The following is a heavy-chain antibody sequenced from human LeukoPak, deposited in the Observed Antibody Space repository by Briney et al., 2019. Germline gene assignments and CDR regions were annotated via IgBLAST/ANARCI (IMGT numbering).Heavy chain of an antibody. CDR1: GGSFSGYY. Sequence: SETLSLTCAVYGGSFSGYYWSWIRQPPGKGLEWIGEINHSGSTNYNPSLKSRVTISVDTSKNRFSLKLSSVTAADTAVYYCARRGATMVRGGMDVWGQGTTVTVSS. J-gene: IGHJ6*02. V-gene: IGHV4-34*01. CDR3: ARRGATMVRGGMDV. CDR2: INHSGST. D-gene: IGHD3-10*01.